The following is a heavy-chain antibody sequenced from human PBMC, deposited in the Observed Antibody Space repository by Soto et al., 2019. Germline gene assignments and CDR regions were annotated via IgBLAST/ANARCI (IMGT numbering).Heavy chain of an antibody. CDR2: ISGSGRNT. V-gene: IGHV3-23*01. CDR1: GFTFSNYA. J-gene: IGHJ6*02. D-gene: IGHD3-10*01. Sequence: EVQMLASGGGLVHPGGSLRLSCAASGFTFSNYAMNWVRQAPGKGLEWVSSISGSGRNTYYADSVKGRLTISRDSSKNTLYLQMNSLRVEDTGVYYCAKDLNGSGSFTSYYHYGMDVRGQGTTVTVSS. CDR3: AKDLNGSGSFTSYYHYGMDV.